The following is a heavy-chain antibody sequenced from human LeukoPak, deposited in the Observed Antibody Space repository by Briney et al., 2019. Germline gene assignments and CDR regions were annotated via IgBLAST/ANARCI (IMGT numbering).Heavy chain of an antibody. CDR3: ARDSSYYRVFDY. J-gene: IGHJ4*02. CDR2: IKQDGSEK. Sequence: GGSLRLSCAASGFTFSNYWMSWVRQAPGTGLEWVANIKQDGSEKYYVASVKGRFTISRDNAKNSPYLQMNSLRAEDTAVYYCARDSSYYRVFDYWGQGTLVTVSS. V-gene: IGHV3-7*03. CDR1: GFTFSNYW. D-gene: IGHD3-10*01.